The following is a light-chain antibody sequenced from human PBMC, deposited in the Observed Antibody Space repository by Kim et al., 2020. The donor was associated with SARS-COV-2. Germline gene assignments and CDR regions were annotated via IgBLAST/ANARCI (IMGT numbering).Light chain of an antibody. CDR2: GAS. J-gene: IGKJ2*01. CDR1: QDINVH. V-gene: IGKV1-33*01. CDR3: QQYNNHPDS. Sequence: DTQMTQSPSSLSASIGDRVTITCQASQDINVHLNWYQHKPGGVPKLLIYGASNLEAGVPSRFTGSGSGTDFTFTISSLQPEDVATYYCQQYNNHPDSFAQETKLEI.